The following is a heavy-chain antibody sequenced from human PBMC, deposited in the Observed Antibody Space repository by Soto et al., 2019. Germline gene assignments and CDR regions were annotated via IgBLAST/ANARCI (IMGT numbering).Heavy chain of an antibody. CDR3: ARDRRSYYSDGSGLDF. D-gene: IGHD3-22*01. CDR2: IYYSGST. Sequence: SSETLSLTCTVSGGSVSSGSYYWSWIRQPPGKGLEWIGYIYYSGSTNYNPSLKSRVTISVDTSKNQFSLKLSSVTAADTAVYYCARDRRSYYSDGSGLDFWGQGTLVTVSS. V-gene: IGHV4-61*01. J-gene: IGHJ4*02. CDR1: GGSVSSGSYY.